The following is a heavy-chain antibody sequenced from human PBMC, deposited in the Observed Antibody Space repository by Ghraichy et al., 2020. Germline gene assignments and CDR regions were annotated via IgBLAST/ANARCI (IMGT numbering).Heavy chain of an antibody. Sequence: GIKCVSVIYSGGNTYYADSVKGRFTISRDNSKNTLYLQRNRLSAEDTAVYYCARWSRGWYNDYWGLVILVT. V-gene: IGHV3-53*01. CDR3: ARWSRGWYNDY. D-gene: IGHD6-19*01. CDR2: IYSGGNT. J-gene: IGHJ4*02.